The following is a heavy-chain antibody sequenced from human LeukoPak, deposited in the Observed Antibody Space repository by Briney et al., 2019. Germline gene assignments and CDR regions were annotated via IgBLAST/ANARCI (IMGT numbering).Heavy chain of an antibody. Sequence: QPGGSLRLSCAGSGFTFSSYWMSWVRQAPGKGLEWVANIRQDASEKYYVDSVKGRFTISRDNAKKSLYLQMNSLRAEDTAVYYCATQPVAADVDYWGQGTLVTVSS. D-gene: IGHD2-2*01. V-gene: IGHV3-7*03. CDR1: GFTFSSYW. J-gene: IGHJ4*02. CDR3: ATQPVAADVDY. CDR2: IRQDASEK.